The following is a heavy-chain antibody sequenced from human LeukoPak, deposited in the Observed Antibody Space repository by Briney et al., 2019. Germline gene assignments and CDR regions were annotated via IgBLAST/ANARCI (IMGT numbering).Heavy chain of an antibody. CDR2: ISDGTAGT. J-gene: IGHJ5*02. CDR1: EFTFTTYA. Sequence: GGSLRLSCAASEFTFTTYAMNWVRKAPGKGLEWVSRISDGTAGTYYADSVKGRFTISRDNSKNTLYLQMNSLRAEDTAVYYCARASGLRSFTLISWGLGTLVTVSS. V-gene: IGHV3-23*01. CDR3: ARASGLRSFTLIS. D-gene: IGHD3-3*01.